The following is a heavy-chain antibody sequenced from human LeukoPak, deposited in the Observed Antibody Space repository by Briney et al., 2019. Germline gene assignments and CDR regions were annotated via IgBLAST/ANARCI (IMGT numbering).Heavy chain of an antibody. CDR3: ARCPWGGYYYDSSGYYQGAFDI. CDR2: IYTSGST. V-gene: IGHV4-4*07. J-gene: IGHJ3*02. Sequence: SETLSLTCTVSGGSISSYYWSWIRQPAGKGLEWIGRIYTSGSTNYNPSLKSRVTISVDTSKNQFSLKLSSVTAADTAVYYCARCPWGGYYYDSSGYYQGAFDIWGQGTMVTVSS. D-gene: IGHD3-22*01. CDR1: GGSISSYY.